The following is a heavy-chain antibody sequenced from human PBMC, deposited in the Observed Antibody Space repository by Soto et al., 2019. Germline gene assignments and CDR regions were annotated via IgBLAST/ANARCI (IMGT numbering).Heavy chain of an antibody. CDR2: ISYDGSNK. J-gene: IGHJ4*02. CDR3: AKDKGSSGYLDY. Sequence: PGGSLRLSCAASGFTFSSYGMHWFRQAPGKGLEWVAVISYDGSNKYYADSVKGRFTISRDNSKNTLYLQMNSLRAEDTAVYYCAKDKGSSGYLDYWGQGTLVTVSS. D-gene: IGHD3-22*01. V-gene: IGHV3-30*18. CDR1: GFTFSSYG.